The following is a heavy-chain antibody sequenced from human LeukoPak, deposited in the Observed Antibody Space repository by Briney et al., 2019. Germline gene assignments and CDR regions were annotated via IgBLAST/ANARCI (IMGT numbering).Heavy chain of an antibody. CDR2: XXXXXST. D-gene: IGHD3-22*01. V-gene: IGHV4-34*01. J-gene: IGHJ3*02. Sequence: SEXLSLTCAVYGGSFXXXXXXWIRQPPGXGXXXXXXXXXXXSTNYNSSLKXRVTISVDTSKNQFSLKLRYVTAADTAVYYCXXXXXGYFDNSGYYRSYFHAFDIWGQGTMVTVSS. CDR1: GGSFXXXX. CDR3: XXXXXGYFDNSGYYRSYFHAFDI.